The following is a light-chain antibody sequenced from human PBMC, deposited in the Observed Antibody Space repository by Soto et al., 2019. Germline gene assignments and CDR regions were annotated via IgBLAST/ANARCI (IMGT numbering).Light chain of an antibody. V-gene: IGKV1-8*01. J-gene: IGKJ5*01. Sequence: IRMTQPPSSLSASIGDRVTFSCRASHRLNTYLAWYQQRPGQAPKLLIYGASTLQSGVPSRFSGSGSGTDFTLLISSLQSEDFATYYCQQYFSYPYTFGQATRLEIK. CDR1: HRLNTY. CDR2: GAS. CDR3: QQYFSYPYT.